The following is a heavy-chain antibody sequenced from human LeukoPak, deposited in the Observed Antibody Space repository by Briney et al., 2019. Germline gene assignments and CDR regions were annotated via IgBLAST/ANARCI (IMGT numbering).Heavy chain of an antibody. Sequence: GASVKVSCKASGYTFTSYAMHWVRQAPGQRLEWMGWINAGNGNTKYSQKFQGRVTITRDTSASTAYMELSSLRSEDTAVYYCARDLIVGGRCIGYWGQGTLVTVSP. CDR2: INAGNGNT. D-gene: IGHD1-26*01. CDR3: ARDLIVGGRCIGY. J-gene: IGHJ4*02. CDR1: GYTFTSYA. V-gene: IGHV1-3*01.